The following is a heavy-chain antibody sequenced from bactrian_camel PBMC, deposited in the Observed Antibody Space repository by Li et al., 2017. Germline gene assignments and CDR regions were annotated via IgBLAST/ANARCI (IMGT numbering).Heavy chain of an antibody. Sequence: VESGGGSVQAGGSLGITCTDSGDTLRSVMMWVRQASGKGLEWVSTINRSSGTYYADSVKGRFTISRDNAKNALYLQLSSLKTEDTAMYYCTTGFSAATPYVGQGTQVTVS. CDR1: GDTLRSV. CDR2: INRSSGT. V-gene: IGHV3S40*01. J-gene: IGHJ4*01. D-gene: IGHD7*01.